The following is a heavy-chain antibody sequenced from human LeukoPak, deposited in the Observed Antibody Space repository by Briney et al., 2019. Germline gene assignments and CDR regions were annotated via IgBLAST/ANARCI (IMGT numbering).Heavy chain of an antibody. J-gene: IGHJ5*02. CDR3: AKGAGGFSYYNWFDP. V-gene: IGHV4-59*12. CDR2: IYYSVST. D-gene: IGHD5-18*01. Sequence: SETLSLTCTVSGDSISGYYWSWIRQPPGKGLEWIGYIYYSVSTNYNPSLKSRVTISVDTSKNQFSLKLSSVTTADTAVYYCAKGAGGFSYYNWFDPWGQGTLVTVSS. CDR1: GDSISGYY.